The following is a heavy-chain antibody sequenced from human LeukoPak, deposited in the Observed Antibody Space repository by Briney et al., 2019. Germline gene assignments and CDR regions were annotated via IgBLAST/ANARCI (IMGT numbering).Heavy chain of an antibody. CDR1: GFTFGDYA. V-gene: IGHV3-49*03. Sequence: PGRSLRLSCTASGFTFGDYAMSWFRQAPGKGLEWVGFIRSKAYGGTTEYAASVKGRFTISRDDSKSIAYLQMNSLKTEDTAVYYCTRTYNSGSYYFDYWGQGTLVTVSS. J-gene: IGHJ4*02. CDR3: TRTYNSGSYYFDY. CDR2: IRSKAYGGTT. D-gene: IGHD6-19*01.